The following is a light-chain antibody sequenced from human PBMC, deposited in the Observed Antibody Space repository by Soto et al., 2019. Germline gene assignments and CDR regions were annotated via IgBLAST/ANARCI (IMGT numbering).Light chain of an antibody. J-gene: IGKJ5*01. CDR1: HSVSTH. CDR2: GAS. CDR3: QHYKQLNI. V-gene: IGKV3-15*01. Sequence: IKLNQSPSFLSVSTGERVTLSCRTSHSVSTHVAWYQQKLGQAPRLLLYGASTRATGIPARFSGSGGGTEFTHTIISMQSEDLAVYSSQHYKQLNIFGQGTRLENK.